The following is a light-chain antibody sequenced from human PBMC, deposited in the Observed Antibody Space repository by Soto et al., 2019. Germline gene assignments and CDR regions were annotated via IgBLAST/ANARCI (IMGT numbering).Light chain of an antibody. CDR2: GVR. V-gene: IGKV3-20*01. CDR3: QQYGSSPST. J-gene: IGKJ1*01. Sequence: EIVLTQSPDTLSLSPGERVTLSCRASQSVHSAYLAWYQHKPGQAPRLLLYGVRSRAAGIPDRFSGSGSGTEFTLTISSLQSEDFAVYYCQQYGSSPSTFGQGTKVDI. CDR1: QSVHSAY.